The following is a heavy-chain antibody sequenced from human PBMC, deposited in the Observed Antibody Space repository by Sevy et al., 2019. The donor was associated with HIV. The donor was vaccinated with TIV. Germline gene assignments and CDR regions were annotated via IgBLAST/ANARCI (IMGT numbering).Heavy chain of an antibody. Sequence: GGSLRLSCVASGFAFDSYALYWVRQAPGKGLEWVGRIKSKTDGGTIDYAAPVKGRFTISRDDSKNTLYLQMNSLKTEDTAVYYCSTDPIIVLLVTDGMDVWGQGTTVTVSS. J-gene: IGHJ6*02. CDR3: STDPIIVLLVTDGMDV. V-gene: IGHV3-15*01. CDR2: IKSKTDGGTI. D-gene: IGHD2-8*02. CDR1: GFAFDSYA.